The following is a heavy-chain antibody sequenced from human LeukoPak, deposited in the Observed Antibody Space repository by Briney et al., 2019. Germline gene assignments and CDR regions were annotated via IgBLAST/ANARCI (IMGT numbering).Heavy chain of an antibody. J-gene: IGHJ4*02. V-gene: IGHV4-34*01. Sequence: PSETLSLTCAVYGGSFGGYYWSWIRQPPGKGLEWIGEINHSGSTNYNPSLKSRVTISVDTSKNQFSLKLSSVTAADTAVYYCARGGGGIERSWYLFFGYWGQGTLVTVSS. CDR1: GGSFGGYY. D-gene: IGHD6-13*01. CDR3: ARGGGGIERSWYLFFGY. CDR2: INHSGST.